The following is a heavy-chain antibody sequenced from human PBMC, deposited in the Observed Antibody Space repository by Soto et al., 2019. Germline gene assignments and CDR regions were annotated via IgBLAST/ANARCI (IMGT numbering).Heavy chain of an antibody. J-gene: IGHJ5*02. CDR1: GGSISSGGYY. CDR2: IYYSGST. D-gene: IGHD3-22*01. CDR3: ARDLPSTHSSGYSENWFDP. V-gene: IGHV4-31*03. Sequence: SETLSLTCTVSGGSISSGGYYWSWIRQHPGKGLEWIGYIYYSGSTYYNPSLKSRVTISVDTSKNQFSLKLSSVTAADTAVYYCARDLPSTHSSGYSENWFDPWGQGTLVTVSS.